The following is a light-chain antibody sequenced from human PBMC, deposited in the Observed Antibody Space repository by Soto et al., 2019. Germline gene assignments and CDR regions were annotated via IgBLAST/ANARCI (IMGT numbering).Light chain of an antibody. Sequence: QSALTQPPSASGSPGQSVTISCSGTSSDVGGYDYVSWYQQHPGKAPKLMIYEVSKRPSGVPDRFFGSKSGNTASLTVSGLQAEDEADYYCSSYSGSSNFVVFGGGIKLTVL. J-gene: IGLJ2*01. CDR3: SSYSGSSNFVV. CDR2: EVS. CDR1: SSDVGGYDY. V-gene: IGLV2-8*01.